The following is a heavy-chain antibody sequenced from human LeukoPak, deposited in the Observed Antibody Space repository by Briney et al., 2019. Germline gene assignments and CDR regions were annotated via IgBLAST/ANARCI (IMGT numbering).Heavy chain of an antibody. D-gene: IGHD6-6*01. CDR1: GFTFSNYG. Sequence: PGGSLRLSCAASGFTFSNYGMRWVRQAPGKGLEWVTFIRYDGSNKYYAESVKGRFTISRDNSKNTLYLQMSSLRAEDTAVYYCAKAIHSSSSGVVDYWGQGTLVTVSS. CDR2: IRYDGSNK. J-gene: IGHJ4*02. CDR3: AKAIHSSSSGVVDY. V-gene: IGHV3-30*02.